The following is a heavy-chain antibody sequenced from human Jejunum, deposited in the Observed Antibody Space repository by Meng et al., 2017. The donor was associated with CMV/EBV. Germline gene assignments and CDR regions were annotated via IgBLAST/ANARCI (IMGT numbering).Heavy chain of an antibody. CDR3: TTDHVSRRLLLLLF. D-gene: IGHD3-10*01. CDR2: ISASGDTP. CDR1: GFTFSTSD. J-gene: IGHJ4*01. V-gene: IGHV3-23*01. Sequence: GFTFSTSDMSWVRQAPGKGLEWVSAISASGDTPYYADSVKGRFTISRDNSKNTLFLQMGSLRAEDTAVYYCTTDHVSRRLLLLLFWGQGTRVTVSS.